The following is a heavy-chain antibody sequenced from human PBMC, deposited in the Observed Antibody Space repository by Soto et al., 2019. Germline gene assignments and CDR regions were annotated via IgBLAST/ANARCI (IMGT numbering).Heavy chain of an antibody. CDR3: ARGANNWNYPDYFDY. CDR2: INHSGST. CDR1: GGSFSGYY. J-gene: IGHJ4*02. V-gene: IGHV4-34*01. D-gene: IGHD1-7*01. Sequence: PSETLSLTCAVYGGSFSGYYWSWIRQPPGKGLGWIGEINHSGSTNYNPSLKSRVTISVDTSKNQFSLKLSSVTAADTAVYYCARGANNWNYPDYFDYWGQGALVTVSS.